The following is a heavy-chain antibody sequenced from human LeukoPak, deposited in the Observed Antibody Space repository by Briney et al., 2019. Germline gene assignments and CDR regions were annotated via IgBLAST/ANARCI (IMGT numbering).Heavy chain of an antibody. CDR2: ISGSGGST. Sequence: GGSLRLSCAASGFTFSSYAMSWVRQAPGKGLEWVSAISGSGGSTYYADSVKGRFTISRDNSKNTLYLQMNSLRAEDTAVYYCAKGVPDNYYDSSGSYFDYWGQGTLVTVSP. CDR1: GFTFSSYA. D-gene: IGHD3-22*01. V-gene: IGHV3-23*01. CDR3: AKGVPDNYYDSSGSYFDY. J-gene: IGHJ4*02.